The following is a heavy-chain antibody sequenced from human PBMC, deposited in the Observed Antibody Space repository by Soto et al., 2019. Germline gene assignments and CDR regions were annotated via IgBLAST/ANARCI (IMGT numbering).Heavy chain of an antibody. CDR2: INQSGGT. J-gene: IGHJ4*02. CDR3: ARTYSSSWSPFDY. CDR1: GGSFSGYY. D-gene: IGHD6-13*01. V-gene: IGHV4-34*01. Sequence: QVQLQQWGAGLLKPSETLSLTCAVYGGSFSGYYWSWIRQPPGKGLEWIGEINQSGGTNYNPSLXXRXXISGDTSKNQFSLKLSSVTAADTAVYYCARTYSSSWSPFDYWGQGTLVTVSS.